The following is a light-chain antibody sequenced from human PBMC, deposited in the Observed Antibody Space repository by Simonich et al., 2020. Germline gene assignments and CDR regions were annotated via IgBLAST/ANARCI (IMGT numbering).Light chain of an antibody. J-gene: IGKJ1*01. CDR2: DAS. CDR1: QSVSSSY. Sequence: EIVLTQSPGTLSLSPGERATLSCRASQSVSSSYLAWSQQKPGLAPRLLIYDASSRATGIPDRFSGSGSGTDFTLPISRLEPEDFAVYYCQQYGSSPRTFGQGTKVEIK. V-gene: IGKV3D-20*01. CDR3: QQYGSSPRT.